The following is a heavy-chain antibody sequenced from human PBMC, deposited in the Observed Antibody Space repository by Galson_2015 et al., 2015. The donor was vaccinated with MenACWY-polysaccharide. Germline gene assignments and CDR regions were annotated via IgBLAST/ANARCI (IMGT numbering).Heavy chain of an antibody. CDR1: GGSISSSSYY. D-gene: IGHD3-10*01. CDR2: IYYSGST. V-gene: IGHV4-39*01. CDR3: ARPRITMVRGANYYYYYMDV. J-gene: IGHJ6*03. Sequence: LSLTCTVSGGSISSSSYYWGWIRQPPGKGLEWIGSIYYSGSTYYNPSLKSRVTISVDTSKNQFSLKLSSVTAADTAVYYCARPRITMVRGANYYYYYMDVWGKGTTVTVSS.